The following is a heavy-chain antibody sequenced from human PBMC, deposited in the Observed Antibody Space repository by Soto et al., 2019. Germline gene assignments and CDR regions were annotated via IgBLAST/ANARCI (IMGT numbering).Heavy chain of an antibody. CDR3: ARDAALPGEADRFDY. Sequence: QVQLHESGPRLVKPSGTLSLTCDVSGDSIGSNVWWSWVRQPPGKGLEWIGEVYHSGLTDYHPSLRGRATMSADRTKTQFSLRVTAVTDADTAIYYCARDAALPGEADRFDYWGQGALVTVSS. D-gene: IGHD2-15*01. CDR1: GDSIGSNVW. J-gene: IGHJ4*02. V-gene: IGHV4-4*02. CDR2: VYHSGLT.